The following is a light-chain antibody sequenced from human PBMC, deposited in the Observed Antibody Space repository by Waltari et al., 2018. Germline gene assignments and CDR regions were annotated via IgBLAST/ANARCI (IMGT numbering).Light chain of an antibody. CDR2: KDS. V-gene: IGLV3-25*03. J-gene: IGLJ3*02. CDR1: AVPKQS. CDR3: QSADSSGTWV. Sequence: SYELTQPPSVSVSPGQTARITCSGDAVPKQSAYWYQQKPGQAPVLVIYKDSERPSGIPERFSGSSSGTTVTLTISGVQAEDEADYYCQSADSSGTWVFGGGTKLTVL.